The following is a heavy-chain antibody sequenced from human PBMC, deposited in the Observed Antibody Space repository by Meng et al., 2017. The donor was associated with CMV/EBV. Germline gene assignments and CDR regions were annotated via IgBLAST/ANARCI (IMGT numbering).Heavy chain of an antibody. V-gene: IGHV3-30*02. CDR1: GFTFSSYG. CDR2: IRYDGSNK. CDR3: AKAVASY. Sequence: GESLKISCAASGFTFSSYGMHWVRQAPGKGLEWVAFIRYDGSNKYYADSVKGRFTISRDNSKNTLYLQMNSLRAEDTAVYYCAKAVASYWGLGTLVTVSS. D-gene: IGHD4-23*01. J-gene: IGHJ4*02.